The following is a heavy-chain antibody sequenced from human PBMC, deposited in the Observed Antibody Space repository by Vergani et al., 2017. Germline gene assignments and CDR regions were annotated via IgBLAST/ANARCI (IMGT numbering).Heavy chain of an antibody. Sequence: QVQLQESGPGLVKPSETLSLTCTVSGGSISSYYWSWIRQPAGKGLEWIGRIYTSGSTNYNPSLKSRVTMSVDTSKNQFSLKLSSVTAADTAVYYCARGRYCSSTSCYVSYYYYYYGMDVGGQGTTVTVSS. CDR3: ARGRYCSSTSCYVSYYYYYYGMDV. CDR1: GGSISSYY. CDR2: IYTSGST. V-gene: IGHV4-4*07. J-gene: IGHJ6*02. D-gene: IGHD2-2*01.